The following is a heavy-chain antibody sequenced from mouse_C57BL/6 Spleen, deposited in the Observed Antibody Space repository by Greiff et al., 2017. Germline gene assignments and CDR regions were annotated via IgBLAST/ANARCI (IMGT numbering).Heavy chain of an antibody. V-gene: IGHV1-82*01. CDR3: ARPLYDYFDY. CDR1: GYAFSSSW. J-gene: IGHJ2*01. CDR2: IYPGDGDT. Sequence: LVESGPELVKPGASVKISCKASGYAFSSSWMNWVKRRPGKGLEWIGRIYPGDGDTNYNGKFKGKATLTADKSSSTAYMQLSSLTSEDSAVYFCARPLYDYFDYWGQGTTLTVSS. D-gene: IGHD1-1*01.